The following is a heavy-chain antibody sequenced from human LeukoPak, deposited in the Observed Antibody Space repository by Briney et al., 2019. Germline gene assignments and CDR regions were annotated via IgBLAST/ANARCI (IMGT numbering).Heavy chain of an antibody. D-gene: IGHD3-10*01. V-gene: IGHV1-18*04. CDR2: INAYNGNT. CDR3: ARGSRYRSGSYYNNFDY. Sequence: ASVKVSCTASGYTFTSYGISWVRQAPGQGLEWMGWINAYNGNTNYAQKLQGRVTMTTDTSTSTAYMELRSLRSDDTAVYYCARGSRYRSGSYYNNFDYWGQGTLVTVSS. J-gene: IGHJ4*02. CDR1: GYTFTSYG.